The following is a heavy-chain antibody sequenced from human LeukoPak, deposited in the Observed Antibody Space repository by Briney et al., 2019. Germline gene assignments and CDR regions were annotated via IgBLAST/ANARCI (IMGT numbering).Heavy chain of an antibody. CDR2: ISGSGGST. CDR1: GFTFSSYA. D-gene: IGHD2-15*01. V-gene: IGHV3-23*01. J-gene: IGHJ4*02. Sequence: GGSLRLSCAASGFTFSSYAMSWVRQAPGKGLEWVSAISGSGGSTYYADSVKGRFTISRDNSKNTLYLQMNSLRAEDTAVYYCARERGYCSGGSCYFYYFDYWGQGTLVTVSS. CDR3: ARERGYCSGGSCYFYYFDY.